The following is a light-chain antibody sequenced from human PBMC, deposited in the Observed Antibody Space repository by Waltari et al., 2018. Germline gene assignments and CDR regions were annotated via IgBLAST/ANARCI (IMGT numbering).Light chain of an antibody. Sequence: DIVMTQSPDSLAVSLGERATINCKASQNVSYSSDRRRCIAWYQQKSGRSPKLRIYWGSGRGAGVPDRFSGSGSGADFSLTISGLQAEDVAVYYCQQFYTIPPTFGPGTRVDLK. CDR3: QQFYTIPPT. CDR1: QNVSYSSDRRRC. CDR2: WGS. J-gene: IGKJ1*01. V-gene: IGKV4-1*01.